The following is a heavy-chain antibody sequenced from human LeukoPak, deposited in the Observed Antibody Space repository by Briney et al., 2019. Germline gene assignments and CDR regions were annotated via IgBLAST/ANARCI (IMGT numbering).Heavy chain of an antibody. V-gene: IGHV3-53*01. CDR3: AREKRVYSSSWALDY. Sequence: GGSLRLSCAASGFTFSNYAMSWVRQAPGKGLEWVSVIYSGGSTYYADSVKGRFTISRDNSKNTLYLQMNSLRAEDTAVYYCAREKRVYSSSWALDYWGQGTLVTVSS. CDR2: IYSGGST. J-gene: IGHJ4*02. CDR1: GFTFSNYA. D-gene: IGHD6-13*01.